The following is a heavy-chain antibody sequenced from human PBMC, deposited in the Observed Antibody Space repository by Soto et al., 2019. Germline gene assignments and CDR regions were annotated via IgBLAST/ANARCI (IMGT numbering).Heavy chain of an antibody. Sequence: PGGSLRLSCAASGFTFSSFGMHWVRQAPGKGLEWVALLSYDGSKEYYADSVRGRFSVSRDNSKNTLYLQMNSLRVEDTAVYFCAKRLSRGTTFSVLDYWGRGTLVTVSS. J-gene: IGHJ4*02. CDR3: AKRLSRGTTFSVLDY. V-gene: IGHV3-30*18. CDR2: LSYDGSKE. CDR1: GFTFSSFG. D-gene: IGHD3-16*01.